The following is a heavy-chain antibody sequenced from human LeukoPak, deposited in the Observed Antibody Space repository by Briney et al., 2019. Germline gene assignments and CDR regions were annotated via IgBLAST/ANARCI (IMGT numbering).Heavy chain of an antibody. CDR1: GFTFGDYA. CDR3: TIDRGAYNLYDY. J-gene: IGHJ4*02. D-gene: IGHD1-1*01. V-gene: IGHV3-49*03. Sequence: HPGGSLRLSCTASGFTFGDYAMSWIRQAPGKGLEWVGSIRSKAYGETADYAASVKGRFTISRDDSKAIAYLQMNSLKTEDTAVYHCTIDRGAYNLYDYWGQGTLVTVSS. CDR2: IRSKAYGETA.